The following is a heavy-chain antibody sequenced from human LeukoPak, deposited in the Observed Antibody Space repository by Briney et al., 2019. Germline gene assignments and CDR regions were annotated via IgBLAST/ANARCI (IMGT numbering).Heavy chain of an antibody. Sequence: PSQTLSLTCTVSGGSISSSSYYWGWLRQPPGKGLEWLGSTYYSGSTYYNPSLKSRVTISVDTSKNQFSLKLSSVTAADTAVYYCARSKIAVAGYYFDYWGQGTLVTVSS. CDR3: ARSKIAVAGYYFDY. V-gene: IGHV4-39*01. D-gene: IGHD6-19*01. CDR1: GGSISSSSYY. J-gene: IGHJ4*02. CDR2: TYYSGST.